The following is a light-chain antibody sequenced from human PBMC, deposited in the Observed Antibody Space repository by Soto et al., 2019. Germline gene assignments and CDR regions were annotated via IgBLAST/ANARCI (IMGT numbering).Light chain of an antibody. Sequence: QSVLTQTPSVSGTPGQRVNISCSGSSSNIGRNYVYWYHQFPGTAPKLLIYRDNERPSGVADRFSGSKSGTSASLAISGLRSGDEADYHCATWDDSLGCPVFGGGTKVTVL. CDR3: ATWDDSLGCPV. V-gene: IGLV1-47*01. J-gene: IGLJ2*01. CDR2: RDN. CDR1: SSNIGRNY.